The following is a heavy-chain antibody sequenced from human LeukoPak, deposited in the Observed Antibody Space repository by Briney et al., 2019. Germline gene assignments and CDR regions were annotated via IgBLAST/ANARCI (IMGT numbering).Heavy chain of an antibody. Sequence: SQTLSPTCAISGDSVSSNSAAWNWIRQSPSRGLEWLGRTYYRSKWYNDYAVSVKSRITINPDTSKNQFSLQLNSVTPEDTAVYYCARANSGDIVVVPAAPLFDYWGQGTLVTVSS. V-gene: IGHV6-1*01. CDR2: TYYRSKWYN. CDR3: ARANSGDIVVVPAAPLFDY. CDR1: GDSVSSNSAA. D-gene: IGHD2-2*01. J-gene: IGHJ4*02.